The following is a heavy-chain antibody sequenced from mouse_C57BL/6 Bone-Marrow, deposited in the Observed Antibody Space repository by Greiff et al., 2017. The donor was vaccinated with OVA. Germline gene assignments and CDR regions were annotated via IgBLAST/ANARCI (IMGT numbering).Heavy chain of an antibody. CDR1: GFTFSDYG. Sequence: EVKLVESGGGLVKPGGSLKLSCAASGFTFSDYGMHWVRQAPEKGLEWVAYISSGSSTIYYAATVKGRFTISSDNAKNTLFLQMTSLRSEDTAMYYCARRYYDYEFAYWGQGTLVTVSA. D-gene: IGHD2-4*01. CDR2: ISSGSSTI. CDR3: ARRYYDYEFAY. J-gene: IGHJ3*01. V-gene: IGHV5-17*01.